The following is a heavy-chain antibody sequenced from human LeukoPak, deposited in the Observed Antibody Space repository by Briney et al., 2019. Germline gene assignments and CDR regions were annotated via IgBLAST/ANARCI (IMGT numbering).Heavy chain of an antibody. CDR3: ASSHSYSGYEWGMVDY. J-gene: IGHJ4*02. CDR2: ISSGGSTI. CDR1: GFTFSSYE. D-gene: IGHD5-12*01. V-gene: IGHV3-48*03. Sequence: GGSLRLSCAASGFTFSSYEMNWVRQAPGKGLEWVSYISSGGSTIYYADSAKGRFTISRDNAKNSLYLQMNSLRAEDTAVYYCASSHSYSGYEWGMVDYWGQGTLVTVSS.